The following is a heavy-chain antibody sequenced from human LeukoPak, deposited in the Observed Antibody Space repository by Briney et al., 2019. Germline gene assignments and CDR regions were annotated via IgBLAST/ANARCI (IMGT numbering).Heavy chain of an antibody. Sequence: GGSLRPSCAASGFTFSTYNMIWVRQAPGKGLEWVSSISRSSTFMFYADSVKGRFTISRDNAKNSLYLQMNSLRVEDTAVYYCATLDYYDRSPRILDYWGQGTLVTVSS. CDR3: ATLDYYDRSPRILDY. V-gene: IGHV3-21*06. CDR1: GFTFSTYN. J-gene: IGHJ4*02. D-gene: IGHD3-22*01. CDR2: ISRSSTFM.